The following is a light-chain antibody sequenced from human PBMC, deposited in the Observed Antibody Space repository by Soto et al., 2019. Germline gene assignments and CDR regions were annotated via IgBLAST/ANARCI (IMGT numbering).Light chain of an antibody. Sequence: AIQLTQSPSSLSASVGDRVTISCRASQGIGNDLAWYQQKLGKAPRLLIFAASNLQSGVPSRFSGSGSGTDFTLTIIRLQPEDFATYYCLQLYNFSWTFGQGTKVDI. CDR1: QGIGND. J-gene: IGKJ1*01. CDR3: LQLYNFSWT. V-gene: IGKV1-6*01. CDR2: AAS.